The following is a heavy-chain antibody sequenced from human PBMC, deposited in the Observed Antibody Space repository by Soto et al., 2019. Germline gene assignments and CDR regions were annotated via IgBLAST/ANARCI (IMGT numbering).Heavy chain of an antibody. CDR3: ATTLHGDPLLSDY. Sequence: ASVKVSCKVSGYTLTELSMHWVRQAPGKGLEWMGDFDPEDGETIYAQKFQGRVTMTEDTSTDTAYMELSSLRSEDTAVYYCATTLHGDPLLSDYWGQGTLVTVSS. V-gene: IGHV1-24*01. J-gene: IGHJ4*02. CDR2: FDPEDGET. CDR1: GYTLTELS. D-gene: IGHD4-17*01.